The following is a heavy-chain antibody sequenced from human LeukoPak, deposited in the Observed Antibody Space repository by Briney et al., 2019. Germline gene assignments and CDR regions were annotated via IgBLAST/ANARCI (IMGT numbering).Heavy chain of an antibody. CDR3: ANHLEYCSTGSCFYFDY. D-gene: IGHD2-15*01. CDR1: GFTFSTTA. Sequence: GGSLRLSCAASGFTFSTTAMSWVRQAPGKGLEWVSAISASGDGTFYADSVKGRFTISRDNSKNMLYLQMNSLRADDTAVYYCANHLEYCSTGSCFYFDYWGQGTLVTVSS. CDR2: ISASGDGT. V-gene: IGHV3-23*01. J-gene: IGHJ4*02.